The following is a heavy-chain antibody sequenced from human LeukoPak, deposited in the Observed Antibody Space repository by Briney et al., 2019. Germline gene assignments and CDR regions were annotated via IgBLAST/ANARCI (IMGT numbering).Heavy chain of an antibody. D-gene: IGHD2-15*01. CDR2: MNPNSGNT. CDR1: GYTLTNYD. Sequence: ASVKVSCKASGYTLTNYDINWVRQATGQGLEWMGWMNPNSGNTGYAQKFQGRVTITRNTSISTAYMELSSLRSEDTAVYYCARRAKVASNWFDPWGQGTLVTVSS. CDR3: ARRAKVASNWFDP. V-gene: IGHV1-8*03. J-gene: IGHJ5*02.